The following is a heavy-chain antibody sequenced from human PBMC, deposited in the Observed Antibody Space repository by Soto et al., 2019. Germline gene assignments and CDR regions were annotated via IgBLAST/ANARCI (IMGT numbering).Heavy chain of an antibody. CDR3: TTGYCSGGSCDDWYFDL. Sequence: EVQLVESGGGLVKPGGSLRLSCAASGFTFSNAWMSWVRQAPGKGLEWVGRVKSKTYGGTTDYAAPVKGRFTISRYDSKNPLDLQMNGLKTEDTAVYYCTTGYCSGGSCDDWYFDLWGRGTLVTVSS. D-gene: IGHD2-15*01. V-gene: IGHV3-15*01. CDR1: GFTFSNAW. CDR2: VKSKTYGGTT. J-gene: IGHJ2*01.